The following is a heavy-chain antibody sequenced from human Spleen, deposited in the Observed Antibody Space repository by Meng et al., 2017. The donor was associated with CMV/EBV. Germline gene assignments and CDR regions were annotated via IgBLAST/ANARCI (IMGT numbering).Heavy chain of an antibody. D-gene: IGHD2-2*01. CDR3: ARDTGYCSSTSRYGPYGMDV. Sequence: GGSLRLSCAASGFTFSSYSMNWVRQAPGKGLEWVSSISSSSSYIYYADSVKGRFTISRDNAKNSLYPQMNSLRAEDTAVYYCARDTGYCSSTSRYGPYGMDVWGQGTTVTVSS. CDR1: GFTFSSYS. CDR2: ISSSSSYI. J-gene: IGHJ6*02. V-gene: IGHV3-21*01.